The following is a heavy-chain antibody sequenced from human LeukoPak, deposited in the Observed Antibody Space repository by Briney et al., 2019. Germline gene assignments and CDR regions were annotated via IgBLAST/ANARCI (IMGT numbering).Heavy chain of an antibody. Sequence: GGSLRLSCAASGFTFDDYAMHWVRQAPGKGXEWVSGVSWNSGSIGYADSVKGRFTISRDNAKNSLYLQMNSLRAEDTALYYCAKSRGYYYYYGMDVWGQGTTVTVSS. CDR3: AKSRGYYYYYGMDV. V-gene: IGHV3-9*01. CDR2: VSWNSGSI. CDR1: GFTFDDYA. J-gene: IGHJ6*02. D-gene: IGHD3-10*01.